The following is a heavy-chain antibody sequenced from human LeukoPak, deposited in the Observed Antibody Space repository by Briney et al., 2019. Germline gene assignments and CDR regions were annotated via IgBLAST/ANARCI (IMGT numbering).Heavy chain of an antibody. V-gene: IGHV3-48*03. CDR3: AREAAGQLGPKNHDMDV. CDR2: ISSSGSTI. J-gene: IGHJ6*02. Sequence: PGGSLRLSCAASGFTFSSYEMNWVCQAPGKGLEWVSYISSSGSTIYYADSVKGRFTISRDNAKNSLYLQMNSLRAEDTAVYYCAREAAGQLGPKNHDMDVWGQGTTVTVSS. D-gene: IGHD6-25*01. CDR1: GFTFSSYE.